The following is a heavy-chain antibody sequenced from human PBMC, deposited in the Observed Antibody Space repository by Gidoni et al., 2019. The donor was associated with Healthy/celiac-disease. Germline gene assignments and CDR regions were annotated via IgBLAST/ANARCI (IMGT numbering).Heavy chain of an antibody. J-gene: IGHJ3*02. V-gene: IGHV2-5*01. Sequence: QITLKESGPTLVKPTQTLTLTCTFSGFSLSPSGVGVGWIRQPPGKALEWLALIYWNDDKRYSPSLKSRLTITKDTSKNQVVLTMTNMDPVDTATYYCAHAITMVRGLLAFDIWGQGTMVTVSS. CDR1: GFSLSPSGVG. D-gene: IGHD3-10*01. CDR2: IYWNDDK. CDR3: AHAITMVRGLLAFDI.